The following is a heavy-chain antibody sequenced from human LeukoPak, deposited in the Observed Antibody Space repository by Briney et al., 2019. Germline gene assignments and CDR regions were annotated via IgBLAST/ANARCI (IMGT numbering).Heavy chain of an antibody. CDR2: INSDESST. D-gene: IGHD3-3*01. Sequence: GGSLRLSCAASGFTFSSYWMYWVRQAPGKGLVWVSRINSDESSTSYADSVKGRFTISRDNAKNTLYLQMNSLRAEDAAVYYCARDGAYSTIFYWGQGTLVTVSS. CDR3: ARDGAYSTIFY. CDR1: GFTFSSYW. V-gene: IGHV3-74*01. J-gene: IGHJ4*01.